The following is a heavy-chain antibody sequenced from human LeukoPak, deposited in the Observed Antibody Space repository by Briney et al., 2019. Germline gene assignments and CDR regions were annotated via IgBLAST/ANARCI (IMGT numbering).Heavy chain of an antibody. J-gene: IGHJ4*02. D-gene: IGHD1-1*01. Sequence: PGGFLRLSCAASGLSVSSNYMSWVRQAPGKGLEWVSVIYSGGSRYYAGSVKGRFTISRHNSNNTLYLQMNSLRADDTAVYYCARVSTGDWGQGTLVTVSS. CDR1: GLSVSSNY. CDR2: IYSGGSR. V-gene: IGHV3-53*04. CDR3: ARVSTGD.